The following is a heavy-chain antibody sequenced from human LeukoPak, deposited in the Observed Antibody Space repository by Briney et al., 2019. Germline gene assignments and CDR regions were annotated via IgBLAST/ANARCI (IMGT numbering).Heavy chain of an antibody. D-gene: IGHD3-3*01. Sequence: ASVKVSCKASGYTFTSYGISWVRQAPGQGLEWMGWISAYNGNTNYAQKLQGRVTMTTDTSTSTAYMELRSLRSDDTAVCYCARVGSRYYDFWSGSSPLYYYYGMDVWGQGTTVTVSS. CDR1: GYTFTSYG. CDR2: ISAYNGNT. J-gene: IGHJ6*02. V-gene: IGHV1-18*01. CDR3: ARVGSRYYDFWSGSSPLYYYYGMDV.